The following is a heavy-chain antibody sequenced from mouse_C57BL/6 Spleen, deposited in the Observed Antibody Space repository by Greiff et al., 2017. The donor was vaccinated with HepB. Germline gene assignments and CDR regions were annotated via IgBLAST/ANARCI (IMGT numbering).Heavy chain of an antibody. CDR1: GYTFTSYW. V-gene: IGHV1-55*01. D-gene: IGHD2-3*01. CDR2: IYPGSGST. Sequence: QVQLKQPGAELVKPGASVKMSCKASGYTFTSYWITWVKQRPGQGLEWIGDIYPGSGSTNYNEKFKSKATLTVDTSSSTAYMQLSSLTSEDSAVYYCARSDGYHWYFDVWGTGTTVTVSS. J-gene: IGHJ1*03. CDR3: ARSDGYHWYFDV.